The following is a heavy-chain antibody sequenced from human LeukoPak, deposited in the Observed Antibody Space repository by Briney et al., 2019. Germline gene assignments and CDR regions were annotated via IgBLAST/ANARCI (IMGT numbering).Heavy chain of an antibody. CDR1: GFTFSDYY. Sequence: PWGSLRLSCAASGFTFSDYYMSWIRQAPGKGLEWVSAISGTGTNTDYADSVKGRFTISRDNAKNSLYLQMNSLRAEDTAVYYCARPSIAAADYEFDYWGQGTLVTVSS. D-gene: IGHD6-13*01. CDR2: ISGTGTNT. V-gene: IGHV3-11*06. J-gene: IGHJ4*02. CDR3: ARPSIAAADYEFDY.